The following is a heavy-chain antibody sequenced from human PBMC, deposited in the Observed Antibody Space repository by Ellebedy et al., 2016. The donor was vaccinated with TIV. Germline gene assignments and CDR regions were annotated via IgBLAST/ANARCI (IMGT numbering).Heavy chain of an antibody. V-gene: IGHV5-51*01. J-gene: IGHJ3*02. CDR3: ARQRGGGDYHALDI. CDR2: THPGDSNT. D-gene: IGHD4-17*01. Sequence: GESLKISCKGSGYTFNNYWIGWVRQMPGKGLEWMGITHPGDSNTRYSPSFQGQVTISADKSSTTAYLQWSSLKASDSAMYYCARQRGGGDYHALDIWGQGTIVTVSS. CDR1: GYTFNNYW.